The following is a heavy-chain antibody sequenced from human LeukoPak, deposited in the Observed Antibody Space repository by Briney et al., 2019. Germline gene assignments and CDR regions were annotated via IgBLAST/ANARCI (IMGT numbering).Heavy chain of an antibody. V-gene: IGHV3-48*03. CDR2: ISSSGNTI. CDR3: ARGRYCSGRNCYFDY. CDR1: EFTFRSYE. J-gene: IGHJ4*02. Sequence: GGSLRLSCAASEFTFRSYEMNWVRQAPGKGLEWVSYISSSGNTIYYVDSVKGRFTISRDNAKNSLYLQMNSLRDEDTAVHYCARGRYCSGRNCYFDYWGQGTLVTVSS. D-gene: IGHD2-15*01.